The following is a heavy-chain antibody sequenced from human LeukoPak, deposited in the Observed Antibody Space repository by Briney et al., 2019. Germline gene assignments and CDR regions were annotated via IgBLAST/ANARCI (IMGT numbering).Heavy chain of an antibody. D-gene: IGHD3-10*01. CDR2: VNHRGSN. Sequence: SETLSLTCAVYGGSFSGYYWSWIRQPPGQGLEWIGEVNHRGSNNYNPSLKSRVTISVDTSKNQFSLKLSSVTAADTAVYYCARAGWYDSGSYPDSWGQGTLVIVSS. CDR1: GGSFSGYY. V-gene: IGHV4-34*01. J-gene: IGHJ4*02. CDR3: ARAGWYDSGSYPDS.